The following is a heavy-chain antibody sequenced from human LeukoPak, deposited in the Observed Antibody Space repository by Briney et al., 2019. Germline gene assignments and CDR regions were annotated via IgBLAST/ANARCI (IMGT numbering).Heavy chain of an antibody. Sequence: SQTLSLTCTVSGGSISSGSYYWRWIRQPPGKGLEWIGEINHSGSTNYNPSLKSRVTISVDTSKNQFSLKLSSVTAADTAVYYCAHRGILTGYYWRGYWGQGTLVTVSS. CDR2: INHSGST. D-gene: IGHD3-9*01. V-gene: IGHV4-39*07. CDR3: AHRGILTGYYWRGY. CDR1: GGSISSGSYY. J-gene: IGHJ4*02.